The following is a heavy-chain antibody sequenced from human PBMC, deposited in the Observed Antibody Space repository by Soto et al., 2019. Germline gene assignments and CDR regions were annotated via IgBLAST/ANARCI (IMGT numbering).Heavy chain of an antibody. Sequence: PGGSLRLSCAASGFTFSSYAMSWVRQAPGKGLEWVSAISGSGGSTYYADSVKGRFTISRDNSKNTLYLQMNSLRAEDTAVYYCAKDRNYYDSSGYYYVSYNWFDPWGQGTLVTVSS. CDR2: ISGSGGST. CDR3: AKDRNYYDSSGYYYVSYNWFDP. J-gene: IGHJ5*02. CDR1: GFTFSSYA. D-gene: IGHD3-22*01. V-gene: IGHV3-23*01.